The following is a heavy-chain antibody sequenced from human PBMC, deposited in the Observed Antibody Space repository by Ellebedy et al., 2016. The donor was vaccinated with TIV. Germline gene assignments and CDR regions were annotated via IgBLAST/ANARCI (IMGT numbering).Heavy chain of an antibody. V-gene: IGHV1-2*02. Sequence: ASVKVSCKASGYTFTGYYMRWVRQAPGQGLEWMGWINPNSGGTNYAQKFQGRVTMTRDTSISTAYMELSRLRSDDTAVYYCATVAAAELVYYYYYGMDVWGQGTTVTVSS. D-gene: IGHD6-13*01. J-gene: IGHJ6*02. CDR1: GYTFTGYY. CDR3: ATVAAAELVYYYYYGMDV. CDR2: INPNSGGT.